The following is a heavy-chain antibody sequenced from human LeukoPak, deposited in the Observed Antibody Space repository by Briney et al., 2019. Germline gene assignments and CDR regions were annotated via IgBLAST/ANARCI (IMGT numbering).Heavy chain of an antibody. CDR2: ISAYNGNT. J-gene: IGHJ4*02. V-gene: IGHV1-18*01. Sequence: ASRKVSCTPSVYTVTTYGISWVRQAPGQGLEWMGWISAYNGNTNYAQKLQARVTMTTDTSTSTAYMELRSLRSDDTAVCICARGPGGEPFAYWGQGNLVTASS. D-gene: IGHD1-14*01. CDR1: VYTVTTYG. CDR3: ARGPGGEPFAY.